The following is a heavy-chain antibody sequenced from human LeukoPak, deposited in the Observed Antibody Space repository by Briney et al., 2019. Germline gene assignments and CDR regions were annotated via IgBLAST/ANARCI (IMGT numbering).Heavy chain of an antibody. CDR3: ARDLGVPPHSFDP. J-gene: IGHJ5*02. CDR1: GGTFSSYA. Sequence: ASVKVSCKASGGTFSSYAISWVRQAPGQGLEWMGIINPSGGSTSYAQKFQGRVTMTRDMSTSTVYMELSSLRSEDTAVYYCARDLGVPPHSFDPWGQGTLVTVSS. D-gene: IGHD1-26*01. CDR2: INPSGGST. V-gene: IGHV1-46*01.